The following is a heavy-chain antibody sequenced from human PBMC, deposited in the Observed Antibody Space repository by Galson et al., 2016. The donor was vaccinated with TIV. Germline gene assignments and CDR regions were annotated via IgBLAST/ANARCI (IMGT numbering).Heavy chain of an antibody. J-gene: IGHJ3*01. Sequence: SLRLSCAASGFTFNNYAIHWVRQAPGKGLEWVAVISYDGSEKYYADSVRGRFTISRDNSNTVYLRMDSLRTEDTATFYSAKTYHSLKGNGDWLMAFDVWGQGTMVIVAS. D-gene: IGHD2-8*01. V-gene: IGHV3-30*18. CDR3: AKTYHSLKGNGDWLMAFDV. CDR2: ISYDGSEK. CDR1: GFTFNNYA.